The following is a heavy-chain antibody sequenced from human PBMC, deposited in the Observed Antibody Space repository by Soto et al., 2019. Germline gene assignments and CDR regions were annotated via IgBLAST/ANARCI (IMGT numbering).Heavy chain of an antibody. Sequence: QVQLQESGPGLVKPSQTLSLTCTVSGGSISGGNYYWSWIRQHPGKGLEWIGYIYYSGSTYYNPPLKSRVTISVDTSKSQFSLKLSSVTAADTAVYYCARTSYDSSGTAADPWGQGTLVTVSS. CDR2: IYYSGST. CDR3: ARTSYDSSGTAADP. V-gene: IGHV4-31*03. J-gene: IGHJ5*02. D-gene: IGHD3-22*01. CDR1: GGSISGGNYY.